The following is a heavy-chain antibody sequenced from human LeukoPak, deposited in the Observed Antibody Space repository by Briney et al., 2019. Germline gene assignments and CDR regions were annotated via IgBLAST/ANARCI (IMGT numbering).Heavy chain of an antibody. J-gene: IGHJ4*02. V-gene: IGHV3-7*01. CDR1: GFTFSTYW. Sequence: SGGSLRLSCAASGFTFSTYWMSWVRQAPGKGLEWVANIKQDGSEKYYVDSVKGRFTISRDNAKNSLYLQMNSLRAEDTAVYYCVGASLGINIFDYWAQGTLVTVSS. CDR2: IKQDGSEK. CDR3: VGASLGINIFDY. D-gene: IGHD3-16*01.